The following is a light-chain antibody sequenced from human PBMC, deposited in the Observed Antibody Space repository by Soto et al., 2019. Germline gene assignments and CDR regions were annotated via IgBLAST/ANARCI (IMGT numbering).Light chain of an antibody. CDR3: QTWGTGIHVV. J-gene: IGLJ2*01. Sequence: QLVLTQSPSASASLGASVKVTCTLSSGHSTYAIAWHQQQPEKGPRFLMKVNSDGSHTKGDGIPDRFSGSSSEAERYLTISSLQSEDEADYYCQTWGTGIHVVFGGGTKLTVL. CDR2: VNSDGSH. V-gene: IGLV4-69*01. CDR1: SGHSTYA.